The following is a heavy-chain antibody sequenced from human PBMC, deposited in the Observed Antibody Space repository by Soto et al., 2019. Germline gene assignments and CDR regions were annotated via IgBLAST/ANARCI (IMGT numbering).Heavy chain of an antibody. J-gene: IGHJ6*03. CDR1: SGSVTSDHW. CDR3: VINGFYCIDV. V-gene: IGHV4-4*02. D-gene: IGHD2-15*01. CDR2: VYHTGRA. Sequence: QVQLQESGPGLVKPSETLSLTCAVFSGSVTSDHWWSWVRQPPGNGLEWIGEVYHTGRAHYCASLESRVTISVDTSKNQFSLRLSSVTAADTAVYSCVINGFYCIDVWGKGTAVTVSS.